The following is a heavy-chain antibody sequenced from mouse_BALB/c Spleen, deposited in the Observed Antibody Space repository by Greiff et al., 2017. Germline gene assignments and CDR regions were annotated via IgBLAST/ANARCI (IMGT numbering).Heavy chain of an antibody. J-gene: IGHJ2*01. Sequence: VQLQQSGAELAKPGASVKMSCKASGYTFTSYWMHWVKRRPGQGLEWIGYINPSTGYTEYNQKFKDKATLTADKSSSTAYMQLSSLTSEDSAVYYCARGPYYYGSSWSYFDYWGQGTTLTVSS. D-gene: IGHD1-1*01. CDR3: ARGPYYYGSSWSYFDY. CDR1: GYTFTSYW. CDR2: INPSTGYT. V-gene: IGHV1-7*01.